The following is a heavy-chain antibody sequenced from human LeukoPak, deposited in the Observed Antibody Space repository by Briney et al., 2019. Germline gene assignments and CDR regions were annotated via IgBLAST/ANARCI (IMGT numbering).Heavy chain of an antibody. CDR2: ISAYNGNT. D-gene: IGHD1-26*01. CDR3: ARGARIVGTRDLDY. CDR1: GYTFTSYG. V-gene: IGHV1-18*01. Sequence: GASVKVSCKSSGYTFTSYGITWVRQAPGQGLEWMGWISAYNGNTNCAQNLHGRVTMTTDTSTSTAYMELRSLRSDDSAVYYCARGARIVGTRDLDYWGQGTLVTVSS. J-gene: IGHJ4*02.